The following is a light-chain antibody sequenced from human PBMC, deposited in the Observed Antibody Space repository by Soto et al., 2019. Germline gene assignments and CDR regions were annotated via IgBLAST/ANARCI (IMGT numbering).Light chain of an antibody. CDR3: QQRTEWPLT. CDR1: QYIDNF. CDR2: DAS. Sequence: EIVLTQSPATLSVSPGDRATLYCRASQYIDNFLGWYQQKPGQPPRLLVYDASTRATGIPSRFSGSGSGADFTLTIINLEPDDFAIYYCQQRTEWPLTFGGGTKV. V-gene: IGKV3-11*01. J-gene: IGKJ4*01.